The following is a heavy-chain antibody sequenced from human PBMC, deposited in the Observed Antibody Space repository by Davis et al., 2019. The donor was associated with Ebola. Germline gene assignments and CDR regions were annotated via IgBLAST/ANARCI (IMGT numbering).Heavy chain of an antibody. D-gene: IGHD6-13*01. CDR2: ISGSGGST. Sequence: GESLKISCAASGFTFSSYAMSWVRQAPGKGLEWVSAISGSGGSTYYADSVKGRFTISRDNSKNTLYLQMNSLRAEDTAVYYCAKDGSSIAAADPYFDYWGQGTLVTVSS. J-gene: IGHJ4*02. CDR1: GFTFSSYA. V-gene: IGHV3-23*01. CDR3: AKDGSSIAAADPYFDY.